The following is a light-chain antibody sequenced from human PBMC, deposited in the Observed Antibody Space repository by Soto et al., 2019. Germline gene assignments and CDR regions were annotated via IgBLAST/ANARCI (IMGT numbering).Light chain of an antibody. Sequence: DIQMTQSPSSLSASVGDRVSITCRASQDIANFLAWYQHKPGKVPTLLIYAASTLQSGVPSRFSGSASGTDFTLTISSRQPEDVATYYCQKYNSPPRTFGQGTKV. V-gene: IGKV1-27*01. CDR2: AAS. J-gene: IGKJ1*01. CDR1: QDIANF. CDR3: QKYNSPPRT.